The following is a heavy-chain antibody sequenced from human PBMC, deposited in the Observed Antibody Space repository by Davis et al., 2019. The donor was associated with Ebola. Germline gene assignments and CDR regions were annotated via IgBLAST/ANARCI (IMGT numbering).Heavy chain of an antibody. CDR1: GGSFSGYY. V-gene: IGHV4-34*01. D-gene: IGHD6-13*01. J-gene: IGHJ5*02. CDR2: INHSGST. CDR3: ARAYSRGFDP. Sequence: MPSETLSLTCAVYGGSFSGYYWSWIRQPPGKGLEWIGEINHSGSTNYNPSLKSRVTISVDTSKNQFSLKLSSVTAADTAVYYCARAYSRGFDPWGQGTLVTVSS.